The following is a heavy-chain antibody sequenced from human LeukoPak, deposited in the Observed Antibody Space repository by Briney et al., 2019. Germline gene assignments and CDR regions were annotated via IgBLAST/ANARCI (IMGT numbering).Heavy chain of an antibody. Sequence: GGSLRLSCAASGFTVSSNYMSWVRQAPGKGLEWVSSISSSSSYIYYADSVKGRFTISRDNAKNSVYLQMNSLRAEDTAVYYCASSPYYYSNWGQGTLVTVSP. CDR3: ASSPYYYSN. J-gene: IGHJ4*02. CDR2: ISSSSSYI. CDR1: GFTVSSNY. V-gene: IGHV3-21*01. D-gene: IGHD3-10*01.